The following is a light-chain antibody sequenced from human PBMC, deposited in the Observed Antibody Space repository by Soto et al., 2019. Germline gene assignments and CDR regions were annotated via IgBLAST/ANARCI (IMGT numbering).Light chain of an antibody. CDR3: QHYNNWPRT. CDR1: QSVSSN. CDR2: GAS. V-gene: IGKV3-15*01. Sequence: EIVMTQSPATLSVSPGERATLSCRASQSVSSNLAWYPQKPGQAPRLLIYGASTRATDIPARFSASGSGTEFTLTHSSLQSEDFAVYYCQHYNNWPRTFGQGTKVEIQ. J-gene: IGKJ1*01.